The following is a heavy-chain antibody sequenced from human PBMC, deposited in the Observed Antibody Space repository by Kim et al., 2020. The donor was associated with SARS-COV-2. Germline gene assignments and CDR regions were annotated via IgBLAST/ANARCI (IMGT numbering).Heavy chain of an antibody. V-gene: IGHV4-31*02. CDR3: ARAHTIFGVVIGWFDP. J-gene: IGHJ5*02. D-gene: IGHD3-3*01. Sequence: PSLKRRVTLSVDTSKNQFSLKLSSVTAADTAVYYCARAHTIFGVVIGWFDPWGQGTLVTVSS.